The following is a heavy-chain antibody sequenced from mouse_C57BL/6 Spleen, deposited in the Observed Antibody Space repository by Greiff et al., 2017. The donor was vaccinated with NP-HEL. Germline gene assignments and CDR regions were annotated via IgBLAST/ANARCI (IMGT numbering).Heavy chain of an antibody. V-gene: IGHV14-1*01. Sequence: VQLQQSGAELVRPGASVKLSCTASGFNIKDYYMHWVKQRPEQGLEWIGRIDPEDGDTEYAPKFQGKATMTADTSSNTAYLQLSSLTSEDTAVYYCTTGRDMGAQATGWFAYWGQGTLVTVSA. CDR2: IDPEDGDT. D-gene: IGHD3-2*02. CDR1: GFNIKDYY. CDR3: TTGRDMGAQATGWFAY. J-gene: IGHJ3*01.